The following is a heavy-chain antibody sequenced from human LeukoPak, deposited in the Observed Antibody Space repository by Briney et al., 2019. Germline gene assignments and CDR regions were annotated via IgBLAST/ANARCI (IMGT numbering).Heavy chain of an antibody. V-gene: IGHV1-46*01. CDR2: INPSGGST. J-gene: IGHJ4*02. Sequence: ASVKVSCKASGYTFTSYYIHWVRQAPGQGLEWMGIINPSGGSTNYAQKLQGRVTMTRDTSTSTVYMEVSSLRSEDTAVYYCARGLASWLLDSWGQGTLVTVSS. CDR1: GYTFTSYY. D-gene: IGHD3-22*01. CDR3: ARGLASWLLDS.